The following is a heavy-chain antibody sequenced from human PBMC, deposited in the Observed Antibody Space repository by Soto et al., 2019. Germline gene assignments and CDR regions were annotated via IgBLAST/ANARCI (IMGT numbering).Heavy chain of an antibody. CDR2: INSDGSST. V-gene: IGHV3-74*01. Sequence: PGGSLRLSCAASGFTFSSYWMHWVCQAPGKGLVWVSRINSDGSSTSYADSVKGRFTNPRDNAKNTLYLQMNSLRAEDTGVYYCASSLLTPFDYWGQGTQVTVSS. D-gene: IGHD7-27*01. CDR3: ASSLLTPFDY. J-gene: IGHJ4*02. CDR1: GFTFSSYW.